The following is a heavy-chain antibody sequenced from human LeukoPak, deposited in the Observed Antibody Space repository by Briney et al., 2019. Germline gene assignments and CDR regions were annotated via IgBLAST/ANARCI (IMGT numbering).Heavy chain of an antibody. CDR1: GFTFNRKW. CDR2: INSDGSTT. CDR3: VREFDI. Sequence: GGSLRLSCAASGFTFNRKWMHWVRQAPGKGLVWVSRINSDGSTTNYADSVKGRFTISRDNAKNTLYLQMNSLRAEDTAVYYCVREFDIWGQGTMVTVSS. J-gene: IGHJ3*02. V-gene: IGHV3-74*01.